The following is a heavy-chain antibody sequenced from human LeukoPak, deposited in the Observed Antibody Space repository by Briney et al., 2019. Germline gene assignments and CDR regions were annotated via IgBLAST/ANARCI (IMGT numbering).Heavy chain of an antibody. CDR1: RFTFKSYG. D-gene: IGHD4-23*01. CDR2: IWYDGGNK. Sequence: GGSLRLSCAASRFTFKSYGMHWVRQAPGKGLEWVAVIWYDGGNKYYADSVKGRFTISRDNSKNTLYLQMNSLRAEDTAVYYCVRDRENSYFEYWGQGTPVTVSS. V-gene: IGHV3-33*01. CDR3: VRDRENSYFEY. J-gene: IGHJ4*02.